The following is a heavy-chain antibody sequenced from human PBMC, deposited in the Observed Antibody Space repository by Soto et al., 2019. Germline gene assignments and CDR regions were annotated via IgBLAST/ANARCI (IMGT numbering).Heavy chain of an antibody. J-gene: IGHJ4*02. D-gene: IGHD3-10*01. V-gene: IGHV1-18*01. CDR2: ISAYNGNT. CDR3: ASEIRGVVSFDH. CDR1: GYTFTSYG. Sequence: APEKASCKASGYTFTSYGISWVRQAPGQGLEWMGWISAYNGNTNYAQKLQGRVTMTTDTSTSTAYMELRSLRSDDTAVYYCASEIRGVVSFDHWGQGTLVTVSP.